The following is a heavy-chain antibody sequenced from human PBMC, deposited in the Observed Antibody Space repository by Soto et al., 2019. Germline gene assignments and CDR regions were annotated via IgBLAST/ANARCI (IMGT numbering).Heavy chain of an antibody. Sequence: SGGSLRLSCAASGFTFSDYYMSWIRQAPGKGLEWVSYISSSSSYTNYADSVKGRFTISRDNAKNSLYLQMNSLRAEDTAVYYCARDIVVVPAAIGEGYYYYGMDVWGQGTTVTVSS. CDR3: ARDIVVVPAAIGEGYYYYGMDV. CDR1: GFTFSDYY. J-gene: IGHJ6*02. V-gene: IGHV3-11*06. D-gene: IGHD2-2*01. CDR2: ISSSSSYT.